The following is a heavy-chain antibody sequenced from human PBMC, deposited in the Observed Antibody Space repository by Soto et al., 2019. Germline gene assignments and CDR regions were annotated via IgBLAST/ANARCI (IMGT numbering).Heavy chain of an antibody. CDR3: ARSTLYDYIWGSYRSSWFDP. CDR2: ISAYNGNT. J-gene: IGHJ5*02. D-gene: IGHD3-16*02. V-gene: IGHV1-18*01. Sequence: ASVKVSCKASGYTFTSYGISWVRQAPGQGLEWMGWISAYNGNTNYAQKLQGRVTMTTDTSTSTAYMELRSLRSDDTAVYYCARSTLYDYIWGSYRSSWFDPWGQGTLVTVSS. CDR1: GYTFTSYG.